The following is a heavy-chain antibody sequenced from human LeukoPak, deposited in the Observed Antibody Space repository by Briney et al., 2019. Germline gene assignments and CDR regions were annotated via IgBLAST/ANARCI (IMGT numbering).Heavy chain of an antibody. V-gene: IGHV1-2*06. CDR2: INPNSGGT. J-gene: IGHJ4*02. CDR1: GYTFTGYY. Sequence: GASVKVSCKASGYTFTGYYMHWVRQAPGQGLEWMGRINPNSGGTNYAQKFQGRVTMTRDTSISTAYMELRSLRSDDTAVYYCARVKSDFGVVIVYWGQGTLVTVSS. D-gene: IGHD3-3*01. CDR3: ARVKSDFGVVIVY.